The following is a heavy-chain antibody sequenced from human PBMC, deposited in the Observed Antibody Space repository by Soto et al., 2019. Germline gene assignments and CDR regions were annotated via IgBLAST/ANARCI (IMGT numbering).Heavy chain of an antibody. J-gene: IGHJ6*02. Sequence: ASVKVSCKASGYTFTSYYMHWVRQAPGQGLEWMGLINPYSGSTSYAQKFHGRVTMTRDTSTSTVYMELSSLRSEDTAVYYCARVLQQVGQYYYYYGMDVWGQGTTVPVSS. CDR3: ARVLQQVGQYYYYYGMDV. CDR2: INPYSGST. CDR1: GYTFTSYY. V-gene: IGHV1-46*03. D-gene: IGHD6-13*01.